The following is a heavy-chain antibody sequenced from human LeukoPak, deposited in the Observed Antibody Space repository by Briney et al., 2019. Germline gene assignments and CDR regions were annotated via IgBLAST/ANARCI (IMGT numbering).Heavy chain of an antibody. CDR1: GYSISSGYY. V-gene: IGHV4-38-2*02. J-gene: IGHJ2*01. D-gene: IGHD4-17*01. CDR3: ARADDYGDPYWYFDL. Sequence: SETLSLTCTVSGYSISSGYYWGWIRQPPGKGLEWIGSIYHSGSTFYNPSLKSRVTISVDTSKNQFSLKLSSVTAADTAVYYCARADDYGDPYWYFDLWGRGTLVTVSS. CDR2: IYHSGST.